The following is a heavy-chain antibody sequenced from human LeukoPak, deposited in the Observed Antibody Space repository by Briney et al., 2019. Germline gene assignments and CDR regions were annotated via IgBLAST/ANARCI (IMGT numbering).Heavy chain of an antibody. CDR1: GYTFTSYG. D-gene: IGHD3-22*01. CDR2: ISAYNGNT. CDR3: ARDRGGVVTTSYYFDY. Sequence: GASVTVSCKASGYTFTSYGISWVRQAPGQGLEWMGWISAYNGNTNYAQKLQGRVTMTTDTSTSTAYMELRSLRSDDTAVYYCARDRGGVVTTSYYFDYWGQGTLVTVSS. V-gene: IGHV1-18*01. J-gene: IGHJ4*02.